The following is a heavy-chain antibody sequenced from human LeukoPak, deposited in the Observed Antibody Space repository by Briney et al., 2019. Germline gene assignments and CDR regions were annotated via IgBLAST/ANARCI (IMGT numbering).Heavy chain of an antibody. CDR3: ARGDLEQQLVKVYYYYGMDV. CDR2: INPSGGST. V-gene: IGHV1-46*01. D-gene: IGHD6-13*01. CDR1: GYTFTSYY. Sequence: ASVKVSCKASGYTFTSYYMHWVRQAPGQGLEWMGIINPSGGSTSYAQKFQGRVTMTRDTSTSTVYVELSSLRSEDTAVYYCARGDLEQQLVKVYYYYGMDVWGQGTTVTVSS. J-gene: IGHJ6*02.